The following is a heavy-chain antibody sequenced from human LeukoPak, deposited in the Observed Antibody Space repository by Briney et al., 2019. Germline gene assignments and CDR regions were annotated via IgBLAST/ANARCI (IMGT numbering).Heavy chain of an antibody. CDR1: GYSFTSYW. J-gene: IGHJ5*02. Sequence: GESLKISCRGSGYSFTSYWIGWVRQMPGKGLEWMGIIYPGDSDTRYSPSFQGQVTISADKSISTAYLQWSSLKASDTAMYYCARGLLPAANGFDPWGQGTLVTVSS. V-gene: IGHV5-51*01. D-gene: IGHD2-2*01. CDR3: ARGLLPAANGFDP. CDR2: IYPGDSDT.